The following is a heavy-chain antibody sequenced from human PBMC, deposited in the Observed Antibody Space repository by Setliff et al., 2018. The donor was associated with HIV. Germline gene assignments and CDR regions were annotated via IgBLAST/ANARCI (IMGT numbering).Heavy chain of an antibody. Sequence: SETLSLTCTVSGGSISSGSYYWSWIRQPAGKGLEWIGRIYTTGSTYYNPSLKSRVTISVDTSKNQFSLKLSSVTAADTAVYYCVRERIGELLNWFDPWGQGTLVTVSS. CDR3: VRERIGELLNWFDP. V-gene: IGHV4-61*02. D-gene: IGHD3-10*01. CDR2: IYTTGST. CDR1: GGSISSGSYY. J-gene: IGHJ5*02.